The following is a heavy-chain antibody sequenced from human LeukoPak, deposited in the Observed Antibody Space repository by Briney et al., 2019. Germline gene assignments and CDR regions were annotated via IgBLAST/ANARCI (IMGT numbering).Heavy chain of an antibody. CDR2: IYYSGST. D-gene: IGHD3-22*01. CDR1: GGSISSSSYY. V-gene: IGHV4-39*07. Sequence: SETLSLTCTVSGGSISSSSYYWGWIRQPPGKGLEWIGSIYYSGSTYYNPSLKSRVTISVDTSKNQFSLKLSSVTAADTAVYYCAREGRTSGYYSGWYFDLWGRGTLVTVSS. CDR3: AREGRTSGYYSGWYFDL. J-gene: IGHJ2*01.